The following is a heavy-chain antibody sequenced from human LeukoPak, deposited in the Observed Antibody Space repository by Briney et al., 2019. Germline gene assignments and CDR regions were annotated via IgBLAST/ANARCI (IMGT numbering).Heavy chain of an antibody. D-gene: IGHD1-26*01. CDR1: GFTFSSNW. CDR2: INEDGSEK. CDR3: ARELGSYEGGYYGMDV. Sequence: GSLRLSCATSGFTFSSNWMSWVRQAPGKGLEWVANINEDGSEKNYVESLKGRFTISRDNAKNSLYLQMNSLRAEDTALYYCARELGSYEGGYYGMDVWGQGTTVTVSS. V-gene: IGHV3-7*01. J-gene: IGHJ6*02.